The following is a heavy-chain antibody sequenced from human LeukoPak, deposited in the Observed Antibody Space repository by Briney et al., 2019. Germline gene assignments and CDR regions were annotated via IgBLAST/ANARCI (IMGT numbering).Heavy chain of an antibody. V-gene: IGHV3-66*04. CDR3: ARRSNPPGRIDH. J-gene: IGHJ4*02. CDR1: GFTFNDYY. Sequence: GGSLRLSCAASGFTFNDYYMTWVRQAPGKGLEWVAAIYNSGSTYYADSVKGRFTISRDNSKNTMYLQMNSLKGEDTAVYYCARRSNPPGRIDHWGQGTLVTVSS. D-gene: IGHD1-14*01. CDR2: IYNSGST.